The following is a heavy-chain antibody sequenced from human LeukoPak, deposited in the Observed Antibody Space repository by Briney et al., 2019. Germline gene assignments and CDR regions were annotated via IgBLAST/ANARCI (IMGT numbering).Heavy chain of an antibody. CDR1: GFTFSSYS. CDR3: AKVRVGAASWAFDI. CDR2: ISSSSSYI. J-gene: IGHJ3*02. V-gene: IGHV3-21*04. D-gene: IGHD1-26*01. Sequence: GGSLRLSCAASGFTFSSYSMNWVRQAPGKGLEWVSSISSSSSYIYYADSVKGRFTISRDNAKNSLYLQMNSLRAEDTALYYCAKVRVGAASWAFDIWGQGTMVTVSS.